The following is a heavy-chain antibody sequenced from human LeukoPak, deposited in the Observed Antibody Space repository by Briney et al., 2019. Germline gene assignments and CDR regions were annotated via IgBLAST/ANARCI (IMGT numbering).Heavy chain of an antibody. CDR2: ISGSGGST. CDR1: GFTFSSYD. D-gene: IGHD2-2*01. V-gene: IGHV3-23*01. Sequence: GGSLRLSCAASGFTFSSYDMSWVRQAPGKGLEWVSAISGSGGSTYYADPVKGRFTISRDSSEKKLYLQMNSLRAEDTAVYYCAKDRHAPGRYCSSTSCLPFDPWGQGTLVTVSS. J-gene: IGHJ5*02. CDR3: AKDRHAPGRYCSSTSCLPFDP.